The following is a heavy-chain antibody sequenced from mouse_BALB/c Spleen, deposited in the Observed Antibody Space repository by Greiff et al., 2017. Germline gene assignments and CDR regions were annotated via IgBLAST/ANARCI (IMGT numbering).Heavy chain of an antibody. V-gene: IGHV1S127*01. D-gene: IGHD1-1*01. CDR2: IDPSNSET. Sequence: VHLVESGPELVRPGASVKMSCKASGYTFTSYWMHWVKQRPGQGLEWIGMIDPSNSETRLNQKFKDKATLNVDKSSNTAYMQLSSLTSEDSAVYYCARFYYYGSMAMDYWGQGTSVTVSS. J-gene: IGHJ4*01. CDR1: GYTFTSYW. CDR3: ARFYYYGSMAMDY.